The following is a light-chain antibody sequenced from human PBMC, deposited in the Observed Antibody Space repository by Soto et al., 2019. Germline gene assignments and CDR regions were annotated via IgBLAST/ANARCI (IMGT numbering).Light chain of an antibody. CDR1: ASNIGSNS. CDR3: GAWDNNLSAGV. Sequence: QSVLTQPPSVSAAPGQKVTISYSGSASNIGSNSLSWYRQFPGSSPMLVIYDNHKRPSGISARFSASKSDTSATLVITGLRTGDEADYYCGAWDNNLSAGVLGSGTKVTVL. CDR2: DNH. V-gene: IGLV1-51*01. J-gene: IGLJ1*01.